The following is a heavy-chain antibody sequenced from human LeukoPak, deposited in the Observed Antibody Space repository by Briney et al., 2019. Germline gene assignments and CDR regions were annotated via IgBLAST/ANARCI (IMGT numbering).Heavy chain of an antibody. Sequence: SETLSLTCTVSVGSLSSYYWSWIRQPAAKGLDWIGRIYTSGSTNYNPSLKSRVTMSVDTPKNQFSLKLSSVTAADTAVYYCARGRYYGPYWFDPWGQGTLVTVSS. CDR1: VGSLSSYY. V-gene: IGHV4-4*07. D-gene: IGHD3-10*01. CDR2: IYTSGST. J-gene: IGHJ5*02. CDR3: ARGRYYGPYWFDP.